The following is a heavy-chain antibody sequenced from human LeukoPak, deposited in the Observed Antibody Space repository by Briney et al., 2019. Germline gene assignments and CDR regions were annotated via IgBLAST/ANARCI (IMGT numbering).Heavy chain of an antibody. Sequence: GGSLRLSCAASGFTFSSYWMSWVRQAPGKGLEWVAVIWYDGGNKYYADSVKGRFTISRDNSKNTLYLQMNSLRAEDTAVYYCAKTEYYYYYMDVWGKGTTVTVSS. J-gene: IGHJ6*03. CDR1: GFTFSSYW. CDR3: AKTEYYYYYMDV. V-gene: IGHV3-33*06. CDR2: IWYDGGNK.